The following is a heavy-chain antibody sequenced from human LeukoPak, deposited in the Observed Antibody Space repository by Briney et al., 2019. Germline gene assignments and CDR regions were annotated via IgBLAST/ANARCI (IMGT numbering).Heavy chain of an antibody. Sequence: GESLKISCKGSGYRFTSYWIGWVRQMPGKGLEWMGIIYPSDSDTRYSPSFQGQVTISADKSISTAYLQWTSLKASDTAMYYCATRPISYYDSSGYYWGQGTLVTVSS. J-gene: IGHJ4*02. V-gene: IGHV5-51*03. CDR1: GYRFTSYW. CDR2: IYPSDSDT. CDR3: ATRPISYYDSSGYY. D-gene: IGHD3-22*01.